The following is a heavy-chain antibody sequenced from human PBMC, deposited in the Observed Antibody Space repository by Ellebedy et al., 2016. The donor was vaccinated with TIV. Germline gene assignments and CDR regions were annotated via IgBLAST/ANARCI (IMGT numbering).Heavy chain of an antibody. Sequence: SVKVSCXASGGTFSSYAISWVRQAPGQGLEWMGGIIPIFGTANYAQKFQGRVTITADESTSTAYMELSSLRSEDTAVYYCARRSSSWYFPSYDAFDIWGQGTMVTVSS. CDR1: GGTFSSYA. D-gene: IGHD6-13*01. V-gene: IGHV1-69*13. CDR2: IIPIFGTA. J-gene: IGHJ3*02. CDR3: ARRSSSWYFPSYDAFDI.